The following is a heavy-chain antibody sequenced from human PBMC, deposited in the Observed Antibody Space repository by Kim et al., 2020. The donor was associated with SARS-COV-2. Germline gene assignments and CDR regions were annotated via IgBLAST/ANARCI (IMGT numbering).Heavy chain of an antibody. CDR3: ARGKSEISMIVVVMTGASYFFDS. J-gene: IGHJ4*02. Sequence: SETLSLTCAVDGGPFSGYSWTWIRQAPGKGLEWIGEINHSGSTNYHPSLKSRLTISVDTSKNQFSLKLKSVTAADTAVYYCARGKSEISMIVVVMTGASYFFDSWGRGNLVTVSS. D-gene: IGHD3-22*01. CDR2: INHSGST. CDR1: GGPFSGYS. V-gene: IGHV4-34*01.